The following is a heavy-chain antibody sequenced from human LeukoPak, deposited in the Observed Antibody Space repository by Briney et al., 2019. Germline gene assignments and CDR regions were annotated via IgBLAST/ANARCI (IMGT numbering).Heavy chain of an antibody. Sequence: GGSLRLSCAASGFTFSSYGMHWVRQAPGKGLEWVANIKQDGSEKNYVDSVKGRFTISRDNAQNSLFLQMNTLRAEDTAVYYCARDDPYDSSGYYPQFDLWGQGTLATVSS. V-gene: IGHV3-7*01. CDR3: ARDDPYDSSGYYPQFDL. CDR1: GFTFSSYG. D-gene: IGHD3-22*01. J-gene: IGHJ4*02. CDR2: IKQDGSEK.